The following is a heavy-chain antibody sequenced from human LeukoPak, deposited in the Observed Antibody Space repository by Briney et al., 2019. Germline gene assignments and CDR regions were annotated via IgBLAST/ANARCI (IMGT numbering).Heavy chain of an antibody. CDR3: ARALGYDYVWGSYRPTSFDY. J-gene: IGHJ4*02. V-gene: IGHV3-23*01. Sequence: PGGSLRLSCAASGFTLSSYAMSWVRQGPGKGLEWVSAISVTGNTYHADSVRGRFTISRDSSKNTLYFQMNSLRVEDAAVYYCARALGYDYVWGSYRPTSFDYWGQGTLVTVSS. CDR2: ISVTGNT. CDR1: GFTLSSYA. D-gene: IGHD3-16*02.